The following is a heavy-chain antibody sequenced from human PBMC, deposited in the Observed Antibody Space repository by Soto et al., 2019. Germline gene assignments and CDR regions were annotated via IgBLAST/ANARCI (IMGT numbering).Heavy chain of an antibody. Sequence: QVQLQESGPGLVKPSETLSLTCTVSGGSISSYYWSWIRQPPGKRLEWIVHNYYSGGTNYNPSLTSRVTISVDTSKNQFSLKLSSVTAADTAVYYCARDYYYGSGSYYGGSEFDHWGQGTLVTVSS. D-gene: IGHD3-10*01. J-gene: IGHJ5*02. CDR2: NYYSGGT. CDR1: GGSISSYY. CDR3: ARDYYYGSGSYYGGSEFDH. V-gene: IGHV4-59*01.